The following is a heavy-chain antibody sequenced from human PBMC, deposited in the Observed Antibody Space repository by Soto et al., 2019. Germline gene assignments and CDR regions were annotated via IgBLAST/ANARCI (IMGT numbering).Heavy chain of an antibody. CDR3: AHTPIAAAAGSFDF. CDR2: IFWDNDR. V-gene: IGHV2-5*02. CDR1: GFSLSTSGVG. J-gene: IGHJ4*02. Sequence: QITLKESGPTLVKPTQTLTLTCTFSGFSLSTSGVGVGWIRQPPGKALEWLALIFWDNDRYYSPSLQSRLTITNDTSKNQVVLTMTNMDPVDTATYYCAHTPIAAAAGSFDFWGQGALVTVSS. D-gene: IGHD6-13*01.